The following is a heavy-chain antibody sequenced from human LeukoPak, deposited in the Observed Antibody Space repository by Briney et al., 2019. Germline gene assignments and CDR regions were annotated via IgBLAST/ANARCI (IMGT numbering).Heavy chain of an antibody. V-gene: IGHV4-34*01. J-gene: IGHJ4*02. CDR1: GGSFSGYY. Sequence: SETLSLTCAVYGGSFSGYYWSWIRQPPGKGLEWIGEINHSGSTNHNPSLKSRVTISVDTSKNQFSLKLSSVTAADTAVYYCATRIVGATGYFDYWGQGTLVTVSS. D-gene: IGHD1-26*01. CDR3: ATRIVGATGYFDY. CDR2: INHSGST.